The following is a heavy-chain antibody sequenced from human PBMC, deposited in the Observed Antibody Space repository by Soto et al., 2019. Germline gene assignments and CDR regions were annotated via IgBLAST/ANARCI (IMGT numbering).Heavy chain of an antibody. V-gene: IGHV1-69*02. J-gene: IGHJ4*02. Sequence: QVQLVQSGAEVKKPGSSVKVSCKASGFTFSTYTITWVRQAPGQGLEWMGKIIPIVDIANYAQKFQGGVTITADKSTSTAYMELSSLRSEDTAVYYCARDYYYGSGSSMDIFDYWGQGTLVTVSS. D-gene: IGHD3-10*01. CDR2: IIPIVDIA. CDR3: ARDYYYGSGSSMDIFDY. CDR1: GFTFSTYT.